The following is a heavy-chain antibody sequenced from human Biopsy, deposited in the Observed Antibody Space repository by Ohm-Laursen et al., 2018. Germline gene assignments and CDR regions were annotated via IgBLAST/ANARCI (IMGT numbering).Heavy chain of an antibody. V-gene: IGHV1-69*13. Sequence: ASVKVSCKASGGTFITYGFNWVRQAPGQGLEWMGGIIPMFGPATYAQKFQGRVTITAGESTSTSYMELNSLRSEDTAVYYCARDFYDSSDARCQWGQGTLVTVSS. CDR2: IIPMFGPA. CDR1: GGTFITYG. D-gene: IGHD3-22*01. CDR3: ARDFYDSSDARCQ. J-gene: IGHJ4*02.